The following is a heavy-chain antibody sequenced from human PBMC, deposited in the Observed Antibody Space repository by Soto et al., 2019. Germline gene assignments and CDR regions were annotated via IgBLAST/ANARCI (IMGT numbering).Heavy chain of an antibody. V-gene: IGHV4-59*01. CDR3: ARGSARYFDY. CDR2: IYYSGST. Sequence: SETLSLTCTVSGGSISSYYWSWIRQPPGKGLEWIGYIYYSGSTNYNPSLKSRVTISVDTSKNQFSLKLSSVTAADTAVYYCARGSARYFDYWGQGTLVTVSS. CDR1: GGSISSYY. J-gene: IGHJ4*02. D-gene: IGHD3-10*01.